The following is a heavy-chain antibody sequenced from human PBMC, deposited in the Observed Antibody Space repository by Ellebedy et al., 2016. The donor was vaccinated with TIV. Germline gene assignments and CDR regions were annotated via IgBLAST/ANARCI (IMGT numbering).Heavy chain of an antibody. CDR1: GFTFSNYW. CDR3: ARSRGVSY. D-gene: IGHD2-8*01. J-gene: IGHJ4*02. CDR2: IKQDGSEK. V-gene: IGHV3-7*03. Sequence: PGGSLRLSCAASGFTFSNYWMTWVRQAPGKGPECVANIKQDGSEKYYVVSVKGRFTISRDNAKNSLYLQMNSLRAEDTAVYFCARSRGVSYWGQGTLVTVSS.